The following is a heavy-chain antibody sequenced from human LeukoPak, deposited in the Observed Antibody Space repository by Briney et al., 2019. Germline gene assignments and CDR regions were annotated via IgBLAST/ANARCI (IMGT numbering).Heavy chain of an antibody. CDR3: TRDHRDDWNPGYYFDY. V-gene: IGHV3-49*04. CDR2: VKTKVYGGTT. Sequence: GGSLRLSCTASGFTFGDFAMNWVRQAPGKGLEWVGFVKTKVYGGTTEYAASGKGRFTISRDDSKAIAYLQMNSLKTEDTAVYYCTRDHRDDWNPGYYFDYWGQGTLVTVSS. CDR1: GFTFGDFA. D-gene: IGHD1-1*01. J-gene: IGHJ4*02.